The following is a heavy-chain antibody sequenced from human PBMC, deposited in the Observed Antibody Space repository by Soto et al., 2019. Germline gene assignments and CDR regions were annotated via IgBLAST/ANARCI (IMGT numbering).Heavy chain of an antibody. J-gene: IGHJ2*01. Sequence: QVLESGGGLVQPGGSLRLSCAASGFTFSCCAMSWVRQAPGKGLEWVSTIHGDGDYIHDTDSVKGRFTISRDTSRNSLFLQINSLTADDTALYYCAKNRGAGDYYNWSCAVWGRSTVVSVSS. CDR1: GFTFSCCA. D-gene: IGHD3-22*01. CDR3: AKNRGAGDYYNWSCAV. CDR2: IHGDGDYI. V-gene: IGHV3-23*01.